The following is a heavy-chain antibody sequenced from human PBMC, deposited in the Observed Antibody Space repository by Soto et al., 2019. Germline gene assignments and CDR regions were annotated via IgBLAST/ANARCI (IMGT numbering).Heavy chain of an antibody. CDR3: ARDWTFIAAAGTPHSGNYYYYYMDV. Sequence: KQSQTLSLTCAISGDSVSSNSAAWNWIRQSPSRGLEWLGRTYYRSKWYNDYAVSVKSRITINPDTSKNQFSLQLNSVTPEDTAVYYCARDWTFIAAAGTPHSGNYYYYYMDVWGKGTTVTVSS. CDR2: TYYRSKWYN. CDR1: GDSVSSNSAA. J-gene: IGHJ6*03. V-gene: IGHV6-1*01. D-gene: IGHD6-13*01.